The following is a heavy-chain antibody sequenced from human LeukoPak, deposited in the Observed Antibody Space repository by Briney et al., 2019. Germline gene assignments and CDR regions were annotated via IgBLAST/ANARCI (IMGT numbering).Heavy chain of an antibody. CDR2: IYTSGST. Sequence: SETLSLTCTVSGGSISSYYWSWIRQPAGKGLEWIGRIYTSGSTNYNPSLKSRVTMSVDTSKNQFSLKLSSVTAADTAVYYCARGRTIVGAQYYFDYWGQGTLVTVSS. CDR1: GGSISSYY. V-gene: IGHV4-4*07. J-gene: IGHJ4*02. CDR3: ARGRTIVGAQYYFDY. D-gene: IGHD1-26*01.